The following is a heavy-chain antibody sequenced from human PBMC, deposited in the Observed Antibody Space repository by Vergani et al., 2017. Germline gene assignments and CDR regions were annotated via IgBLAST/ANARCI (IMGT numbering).Heavy chain of an antibody. Sequence: QVQLQQWGAGLLKPSGTLSLTCAVYGGSFSGYYWSWIRQSPGKGLEWIGEINHSGSTNYNPSLKSRVTISVDTSKNQFSLKLSSVTAADTAVYYCARGRQRMSMVRGFSGFDRWGRGTLVTVSS. D-gene: IGHD3-10*01. V-gene: IGHV4-34*01. CDR3: ARGRQRMSMVRGFSGFDR. J-gene: IGHJ5*02. CDR1: GGSFSGYY. CDR2: INHSGST.